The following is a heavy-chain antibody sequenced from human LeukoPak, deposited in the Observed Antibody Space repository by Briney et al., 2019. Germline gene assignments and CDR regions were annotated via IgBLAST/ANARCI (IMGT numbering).Heavy chain of an antibody. CDR1: GGTFSSYA. D-gene: IGHD3-22*01. J-gene: IGHJ4*02. CDR3: ARDGINYYDSSGYSY. Sequence: SVKVSCKASGGTFSSYAISWVRQAPGQGLEWMGGIIPIFGTANYAQKFQGRVTITADKSTSTAYMELSSLRSEDTAVYYCARDGINYYDSSGYSYWGQGTLVTVSS. CDR2: IIPIFGTA. V-gene: IGHV1-69*06.